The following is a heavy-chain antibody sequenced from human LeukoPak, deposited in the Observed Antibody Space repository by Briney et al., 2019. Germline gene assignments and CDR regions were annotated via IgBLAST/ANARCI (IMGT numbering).Heavy chain of an antibody. D-gene: IGHD3-10*01. CDR1: GFTFSNYW. J-gene: IGHJ4*02. CDR2: IKPDGSVK. Sequence: PGGSLRLSCAASGFTFSNYWMSWVRQTPGMGLEWVANIKPDGSVKDYVDSVKGRFTISRDNSKNTLYLQINSLRAEDTAVYYCARDLYYYGSGSDNFLYYWGQGTLVTVSS. V-gene: IGHV3-7*03. CDR3: ARDLYYYGSGSDNFLYY.